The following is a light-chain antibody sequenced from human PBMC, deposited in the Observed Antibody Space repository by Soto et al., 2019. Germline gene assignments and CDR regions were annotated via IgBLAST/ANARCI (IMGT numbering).Light chain of an antibody. CDR1: SSDIGSFTF. Sequence: ALTQPASVSGSPGQSITISCTGTSSDIGSFTFVSWYQQHPGKVPKLMIFDVNRRPSGVSDRFSGSKSGNTASLTISGLQAEDEGDYYCSSYTSSSTHVFGSGTKLTVL. V-gene: IGLV2-14*03. J-gene: IGLJ1*01. CDR3: SSYTSSSTHV. CDR2: DVN.